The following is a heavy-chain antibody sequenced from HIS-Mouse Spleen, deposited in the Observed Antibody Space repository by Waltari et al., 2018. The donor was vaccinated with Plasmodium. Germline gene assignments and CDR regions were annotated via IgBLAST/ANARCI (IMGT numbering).Heavy chain of an antibody. CDR2: IYSGGRT. D-gene: IGHD6-6*01. J-gene: IGHJ3*02. Sequence: EVQLVESGGGLIQPGGSLRLSCAASGFTVSSNYMSRVRQAPGKGLEWVSVIYSGGRTYYADSVKGRFTISRDNSKNTLYLQMNSLRAEDTAVYYCARGMKSSSSAFDIWGQGTMVTVSS. CDR3: ARGMKSSSSAFDI. V-gene: IGHV3-53*01. CDR1: GFTVSSNY.